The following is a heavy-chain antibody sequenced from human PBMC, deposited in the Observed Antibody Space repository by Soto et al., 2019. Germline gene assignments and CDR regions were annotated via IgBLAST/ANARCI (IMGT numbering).Heavy chain of an antibody. CDR2: FSLSVTT. J-gene: IGHJ4*02. V-gene: IGHV4-4*07. D-gene: IGHD2-8*01. CDR1: GASITGTSY. Sequence: SETLSLTCTVSGASITGTSYWSWIRQPAGKGLEWIGRFSLSVTTNYNPSLRSRVTMSADVSKNQFSLRLTSVTAADTALYYCERGMTPNGATAWYYFDAWGQGTLLAVSS. CDR3: ERGMTPNGATAWYYFDA.